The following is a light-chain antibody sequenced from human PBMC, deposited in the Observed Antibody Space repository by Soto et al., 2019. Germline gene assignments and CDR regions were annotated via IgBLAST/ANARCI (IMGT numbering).Light chain of an antibody. CDR2: EVS. CDR1: SSDVGYDNY. J-gene: IGLJ3*02. CDR3: TSHTASSPWV. Sequence: QSVLTQPASVSGSPGQSITISCTGTSSDVGYDNYVSWFQQHPGKAPKLMIYEVSRRPSGVSNRFSGSKSANTASLTISGLQAEDEADYYCTSHTASSPWVFGGGTKLTVL. V-gene: IGLV2-14*01.